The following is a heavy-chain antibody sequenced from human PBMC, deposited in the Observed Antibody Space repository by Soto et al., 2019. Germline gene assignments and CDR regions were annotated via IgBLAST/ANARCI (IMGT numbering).Heavy chain of an antibody. D-gene: IGHD3-22*01. J-gene: IGHJ4*02. CDR3: AKASSGYYWAANYFDY. Sequence: PGGSLRLSCAASGFTFSSYAMSWVRQAPGKGLEWVSAISGSGGSTYYADSVKGRFTISRDNSKNTLYLQMNSLRAEDTAVYYCAKASSGYYWAANYFDYWGQGTLVTVS. V-gene: IGHV3-23*01. CDR1: GFTFSSYA. CDR2: ISGSGGST.